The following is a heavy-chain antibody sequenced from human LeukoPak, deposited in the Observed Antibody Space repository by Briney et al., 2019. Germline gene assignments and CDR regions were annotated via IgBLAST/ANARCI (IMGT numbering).Heavy chain of an antibody. Sequence: GGSLRLSCAASGFTFSSYSMNWVRQAPWKGLEWVSSISSSSSYIYYADSVKGRFTISRDNAKNSLYLQMNSLRAEDTAVYYCAREVDIVVVPAAPSDAFDIWGQGTMVTVSS. CDR3: AREVDIVVVPAAPSDAFDI. CDR1: GFTFSSYS. V-gene: IGHV3-21*01. CDR2: ISSSSSYI. D-gene: IGHD2-2*01. J-gene: IGHJ3*02.